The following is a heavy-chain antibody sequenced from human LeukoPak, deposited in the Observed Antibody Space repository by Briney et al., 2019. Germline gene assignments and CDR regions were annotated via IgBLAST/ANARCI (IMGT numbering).Heavy chain of an antibody. D-gene: IGHD3-3*01. CDR3: ARGITIFGVVTNWFDP. J-gene: IGHJ5*02. CDR1: GGSINSYY. CDR2: IYTSGST. V-gene: IGHV4-4*09. Sequence: SETLSLTCTVSGGSINSYYWSWIRQPPGKGLEWIGYIYTSGSTNYNPSLKSRVTISVDTSKNQFSLKLSSVTAADTAVYYCARGITIFGVVTNWFDPWGQGTLVTVSS.